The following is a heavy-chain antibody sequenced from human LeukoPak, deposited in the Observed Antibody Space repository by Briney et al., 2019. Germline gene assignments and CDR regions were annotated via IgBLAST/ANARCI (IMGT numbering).Heavy chain of an antibody. Sequence: GGSLRLSCAASGFTFSSYSMNWVRQAPGKGLEWVSSISSSSSYIYYADSVKGRFTISRDNAKNSLYLQMNSLRAEDTDVYYCAREGIYSGYDPYYFDYWGQGTLVTVSS. CDR1: GFTFSSYS. J-gene: IGHJ4*02. CDR2: ISSSSSYI. V-gene: IGHV3-21*01. D-gene: IGHD5-12*01. CDR3: AREGIYSGYDPYYFDY.